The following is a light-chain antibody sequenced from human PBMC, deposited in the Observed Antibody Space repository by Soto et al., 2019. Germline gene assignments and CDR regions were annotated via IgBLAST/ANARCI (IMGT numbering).Light chain of an antibody. V-gene: IGLV2-23*01. CDR2: ATT. CDR1: SDDIGSHNL. Sequence: QSVLTQPASVSGSPGQSITISCTGGSDDIGSHNLVSWYQQYLGKAPKVIIYATTKRPSGVSDRFSGSKSGSVASLTISGLQADDEANYYCCSHVNDFTHWIFGGGTKLTVL. CDR3: CSHVNDFTHWI. J-gene: IGLJ3*02.